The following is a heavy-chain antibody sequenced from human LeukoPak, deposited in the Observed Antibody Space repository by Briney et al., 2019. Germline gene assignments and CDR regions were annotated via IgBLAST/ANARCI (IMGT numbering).Heavy chain of an antibody. V-gene: IGHV3-9*01. CDR3: AKLVSGYYDSSGYYPDYFDY. CDR2: ISWNSGSI. J-gene: IGHJ4*02. D-gene: IGHD3-22*01. Sequence: GGSLRLSCAASGFTFDDYAMHWVRQAPGKGLEWVSGISWNSGSIGYADSVKGRFTISRDNAKNSLYLQMNSLRAEDTALYYCAKLVSGYYDSSGYYPDYFDYWGQGTLVTVSS. CDR1: GFTFDDYA.